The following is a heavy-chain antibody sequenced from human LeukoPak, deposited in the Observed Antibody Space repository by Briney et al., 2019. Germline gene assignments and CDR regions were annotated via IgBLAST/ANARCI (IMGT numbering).Heavy chain of an antibody. CDR2: MSYNVTT. V-gene: IGHV4-39*01. CDR3: ARSYCSSNSCYRSLDY. CDR1: GDSISSSRYY. Sequence: PSETLSLTCTVSGDSISSSRYYWGWIRQPPGQGLEWVGSMSYNVTTYYNPSRKSLVTISVATSKNKFSLKLSSVTAADTAVYYCARSYCSSNSCYRSLDYWGQGTLVTVSS. D-gene: IGHD2-2*02. J-gene: IGHJ4*02.